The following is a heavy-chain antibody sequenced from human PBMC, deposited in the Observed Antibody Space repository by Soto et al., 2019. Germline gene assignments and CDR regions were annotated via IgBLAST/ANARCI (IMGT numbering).Heavy chain of an antibody. J-gene: IGHJ4*02. CDR3: ARGPVVTPFVDY. CDR2: IYYSGST. V-gene: IGHV4-59*01. D-gene: IGHD2-21*02. Sequence: SETLSLTCSVSGGSISGYYWSWIRQPPGKGLEWIGHIYYSGSTNYNPSLKSRVTISVDASKNQFSLKLSSVTAADTAIYYCARGPVVTPFVDYWGQGTLVTVSS. CDR1: GGSISGYY.